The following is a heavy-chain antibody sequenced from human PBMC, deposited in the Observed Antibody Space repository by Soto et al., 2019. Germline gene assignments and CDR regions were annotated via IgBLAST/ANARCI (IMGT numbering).Heavy chain of an antibody. CDR1: GGSISSSSYY. V-gene: IGHV4-39*01. J-gene: IGHJ6*03. D-gene: IGHD3-3*01. CDR3: ARHPSGFTYYYYYMDV. Sequence: QLQLQESGPGLVKPSETLSLTCTVSGGSISSSSYYWGWIRQPPGKGLEWIGSIYYSGSTYYNPSLKSRVTISVDTSKNQFSLKLSSVTAADTAVYYCARHPSGFTYYYYYMDVWGKGTTVTVSS. CDR2: IYYSGST.